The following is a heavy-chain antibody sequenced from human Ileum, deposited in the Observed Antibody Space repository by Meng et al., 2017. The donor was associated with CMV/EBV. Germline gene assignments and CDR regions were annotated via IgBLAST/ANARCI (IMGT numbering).Heavy chain of an antibody. D-gene: IGHD5-12*01. CDR2: IWYDGSNK. V-gene: IGHV3-33*06. Sequence: GESLKISCAASGFTFSSYGIHWVRQAPGKGLEWVAVIWYDGSNKYYADSVKGRFTISRDNSKNTLYLQMNSLRAEDTAVYCCAKDKADVEATMDYWGQGTLVTVSS. CDR1: GFTFSSYG. J-gene: IGHJ4*02. CDR3: AKDKADVEATMDY.